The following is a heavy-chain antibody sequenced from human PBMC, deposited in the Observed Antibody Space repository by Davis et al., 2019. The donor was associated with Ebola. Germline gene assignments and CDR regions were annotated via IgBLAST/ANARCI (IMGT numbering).Heavy chain of an antibody. V-gene: IGHV4/OR15-8*01. CDR2: IYHSGST. D-gene: IGHD3-3*01. CDR3: AKIFTPGWFDP. Sequence: ESLKISCAASGFTFSSYSMNWVRQPPGKGLEWIGEIYHSGSTNYNPSLKSRVTISVDKSKNQFSLKLSSVTAADTAVYYCAKIFTPGWFDPWGQGTLVTVSS. J-gene: IGHJ5*02. CDR1: GFTFSSYSM.